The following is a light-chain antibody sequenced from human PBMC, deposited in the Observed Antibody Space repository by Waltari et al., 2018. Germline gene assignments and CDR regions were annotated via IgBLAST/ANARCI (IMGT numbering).Light chain of an antibody. Sequence: QSALTQPVSVSGSPGQSLTISCTGTSSDVGFYNYVSWYQQHPGKAPKLMIYDVSERPSGVSNRFSGSKSGNTASLTISGLQAEDEADYYCNSYAGSSSWVFGGGTKLTVL. CDR2: DVS. CDR1: SSDVGFYNY. CDR3: NSYAGSSSWV. J-gene: IGLJ3*02. V-gene: IGLV2-14*01.